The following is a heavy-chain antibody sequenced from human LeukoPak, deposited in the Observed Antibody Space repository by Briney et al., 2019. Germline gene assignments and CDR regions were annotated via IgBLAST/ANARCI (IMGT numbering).Heavy chain of an antibody. Sequence: GGSLRLSCTASGFTFGDYAMSWVRQAPGKGLEWVGFIRSKAYGGTTEYAASVKGRFTISRDDSKSIAYLQMNSLKTEDTAVYYCTREVIAYFDYWGQGTLVTVSS. CDR1: GFTFGDYA. CDR3: TREVIAYFDY. D-gene: IGHD2/OR15-2a*01. V-gene: IGHV3-49*04. J-gene: IGHJ4*02. CDR2: IRSKAYGGTT.